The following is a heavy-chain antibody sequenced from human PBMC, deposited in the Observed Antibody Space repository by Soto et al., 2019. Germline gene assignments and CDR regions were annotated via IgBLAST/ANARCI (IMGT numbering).Heavy chain of an antibody. CDR2: ISGSGGST. D-gene: IGHD3-10*01. CDR1: GFTFSTYA. CDR3: AKEFVVRGARPLSYGMDV. V-gene: IGHV3-23*01. J-gene: IGHJ6*02. Sequence: GGSLRLSCAASGFTFSTYAMSWVRQAPGKGLEWVSAISGSGGSTYYADSVKGRFTISRDNSKNTLSLQMNSLRAEDTAIYYCAKEFVVRGARPLSYGMDVWGQGTTVTVSS.